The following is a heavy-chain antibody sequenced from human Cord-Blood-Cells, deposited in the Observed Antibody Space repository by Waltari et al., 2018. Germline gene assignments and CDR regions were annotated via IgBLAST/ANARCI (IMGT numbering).Heavy chain of an antibody. J-gene: IGHJ4*02. V-gene: IGHV4-59*11. CDR3: ARGALAWGHFDY. D-gene: IGHD7-27*01. CDR2: IYYSGST. CDR1: GGSISSHS. Sequence: QVQLQESGPGLVKPSETLSLTCTVSGGSISSHSWSWIRQPPGKGLEWIGYIYYSGSTNYNPSLKSRVTISVDTSKNQFSLKLSSVTAADTAVYYCARGALAWGHFDYWGQGTLVTVSS.